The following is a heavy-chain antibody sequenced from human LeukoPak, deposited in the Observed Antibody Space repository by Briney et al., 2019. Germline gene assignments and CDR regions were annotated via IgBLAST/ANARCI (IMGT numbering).Heavy chain of an antibody. CDR2: ISSSSSYI. CDR1: GFTFSSYS. J-gene: IGHJ6*02. CDR3: ARAGGDSSGWPGGYYYGMDV. D-gene: IGHD6-19*01. Sequence: GGSLRLSCAASGFTFSSYSMNWVRQAPGTGLEWVSSISSSSSYIYYADSVKGRFTISRDNAKNSLYLQMNSLRAEDTAVYYCARAGGDSSGWPGGYYYGMDVWGQGTTVTVSS. V-gene: IGHV3-21*01.